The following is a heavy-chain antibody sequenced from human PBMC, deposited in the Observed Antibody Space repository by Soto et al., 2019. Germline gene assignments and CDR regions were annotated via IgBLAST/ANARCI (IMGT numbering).Heavy chain of an antibody. Sequence: GGSLRLSCAASGFTFSSYGMHCVRQAPGKGLEWVAVIWYDGSNKYYADSVKGRFTISRDNSKNTLYLQMNSLRAEDTAVYYCARDYYDSSGYYEPAFDIWGQGTMVTVSS. J-gene: IGHJ3*02. CDR1: GFTFSSYG. CDR3: ARDYYDSSGYYEPAFDI. D-gene: IGHD3-22*01. V-gene: IGHV3-33*01. CDR2: IWYDGSNK.